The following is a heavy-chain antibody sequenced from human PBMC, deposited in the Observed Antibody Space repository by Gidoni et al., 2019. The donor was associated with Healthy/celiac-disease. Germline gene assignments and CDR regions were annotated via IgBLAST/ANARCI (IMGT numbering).Heavy chain of an antibody. V-gene: IGHV4-61*02. D-gene: IGHD3-10*01. CDR3: ARHPSITMVRGVTKYYYYGMDV. CDR2: IYTSWST. CDR1: GGSISSGSSY. Sequence: QVQLQESGPGLVKPSQTLSLTCTVSGGSISSGSSYWSWIRQPAGKGLEWIGRIYTSWSTNYNHSLKSRVTISVDTSKNQFFLKLSSVTAADTAVYYCARHPSITMVRGVTKYYYYGMDVWGQGTTVTVSS. J-gene: IGHJ6*02.